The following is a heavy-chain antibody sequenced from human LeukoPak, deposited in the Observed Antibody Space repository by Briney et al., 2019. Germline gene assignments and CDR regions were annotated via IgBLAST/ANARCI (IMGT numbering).Heavy chain of an antibody. CDR3: AKDTGGNGAYFYVMDV. CDR1: GFAFHNYA. D-gene: IGHD4-23*01. Sequence: PGRSLTLSCVGSGFAFHNYAMHWVRRPPGKGLEWLSAIYWNSDTKTYADSVKVRVTISRDSARNSLYLQMYSLRPEETALYYAAKDTGGNGAYFYVMDVWGQGTSVTVSS. CDR2: IYWNSDTK. V-gene: IGHV3-9*01. J-gene: IGHJ6*02.